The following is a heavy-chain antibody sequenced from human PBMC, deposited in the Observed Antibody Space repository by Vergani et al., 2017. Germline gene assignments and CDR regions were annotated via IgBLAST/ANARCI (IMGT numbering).Heavy chain of an antibody. CDR3: ARDCSSTSCHDSP. CDR1: GGSISSSSYY. J-gene: IGHJ5*02. Sequence: QLQLQESGPGLVKPLETLSLTCTVSGGSISSSSYYWGWIRQPPGKGLEWIGSIYYSGSTYYNPSLKSRVTISVDTSKNQFSLKLSSVTAADTAVYYCARDCSSTSCHDSPWGQGTLVTVSS. V-gene: IGHV4-39*07. D-gene: IGHD2-2*01. CDR2: IYYSGST.